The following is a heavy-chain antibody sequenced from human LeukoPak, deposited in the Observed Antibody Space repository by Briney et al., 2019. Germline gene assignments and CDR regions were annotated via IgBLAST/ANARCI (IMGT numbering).Heavy chain of an antibody. CDR1: GGSISSSSYY. D-gene: IGHD5-12*01. CDR3: ARLGNVVATGYYYYYGMDV. Sequence: SETLSLTCTVSGGSISSSSYYWGWIRQPPGKGLEWTGSIYYSGSTYYNPSLKSRVTISVDTSKNQFSLKLSSVTAADTAVYYCARLGNVVATGYYYYYGMDVWGQGTTVTVSS. CDR2: IYYSGST. V-gene: IGHV4-39*01. J-gene: IGHJ6*02.